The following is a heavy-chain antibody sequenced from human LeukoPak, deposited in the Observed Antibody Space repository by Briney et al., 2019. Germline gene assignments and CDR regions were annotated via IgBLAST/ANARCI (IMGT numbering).Heavy chain of an antibody. J-gene: IGHJ4*02. CDR1: GYTFTGYY. Sequence: ASVKVSCKXSGYTFTGYYMHWVRQAPGQGLEWKGRINPNSGGTNYAQKFQGRVTMTRDTSISTAYMELSRLRSDDTAVYYCARGHETFGGVIVISDYWGQGTLVTVSS. CDR2: INPNSGGT. CDR3: ARGHETFGGVIVISDY. V-gene: IGHV1-2*06. D-gene: IGHD3-16*02.